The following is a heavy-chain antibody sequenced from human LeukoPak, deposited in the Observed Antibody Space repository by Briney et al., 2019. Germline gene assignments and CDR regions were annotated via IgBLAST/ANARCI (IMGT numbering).Heavy chain of an antibody. D-gene: IGHD2-21*02. V-gene: IGHV3-23*01. Sequence: GGSLRLSCAASGFSFSPNAMSWFRQAPGRGLEWVAGVGGDGRTHYTDSVRGRSTISRDNSENTLHLQMNSLRVDDTAVYYCAKDMSWWVTVDFWGQGTLVTVSS. CDR3: AKDMSWWVTVDF. J-gene: IGHJ4*02. CDR1: GFSFSPNA. CDR2: VGGDGRT.